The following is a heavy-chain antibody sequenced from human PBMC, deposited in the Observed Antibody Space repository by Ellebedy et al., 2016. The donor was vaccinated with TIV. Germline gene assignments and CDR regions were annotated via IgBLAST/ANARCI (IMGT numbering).Heavy chain of an antibody. CDR1: GSTFSNYA. CDR3: AKDRTSGDGYWVFDQ. J-gene: IGHJ4*02. V-gene: IGHV3-23*01. Sequence: PGGSLRLSCAASGSTFSNYAMSWVRQAPGKGLEWVSGIFGSGGGISYADSVKGRFTISRDNSKSMVHLQMNSLRPEDTAVYYCAKDRTSGDGYWVFDQWGQGTLVTVSS. CDR2: IFGSGGGI. D-gene: IGHD5-18*01.